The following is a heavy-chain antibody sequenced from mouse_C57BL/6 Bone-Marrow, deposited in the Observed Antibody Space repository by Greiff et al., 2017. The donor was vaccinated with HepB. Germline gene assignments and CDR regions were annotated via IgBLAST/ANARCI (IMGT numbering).Heavy chain of an antibody. J-gene: IGHJ2*01. CDR1: GFTFSDYG. V-gene: IGHV5-17*01. D-gene: IGHD3-1*01. Sequence: EVKLVESGGGLVKPGGSLKLSCAASGFTFSDYGMHWVRQAPEKGLEWVAYISSGSSTIYYADTVKGRFTISRDNAKNTLFLQMTSLRSEDTAMYYCATGSDPFDYWGQGTTLTVSS. CDR2: ISSGSSTI. CDR3: ATGSDPFDY.